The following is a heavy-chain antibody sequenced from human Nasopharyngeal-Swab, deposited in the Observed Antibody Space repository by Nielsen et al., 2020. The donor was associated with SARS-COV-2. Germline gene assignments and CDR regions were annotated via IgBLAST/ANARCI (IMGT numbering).Heavy chain of an antibody. D-gene: IGHD5-18*01. Sequence: GGSLRLSCAASGITFSKYWMSWVRQAPGRGLEWVANIKDDGSEKYYVDSVKGRFTIPRDNAKNSLYLQMSSRRAEDKAVYYCVRIQRGYSYGSDDYWGQGTLVTVSS. J-gene: IGHJ4*02. CDR2: IKDDGSEK. CDR3: VRIQRGYSYGSDDY. CDR1: GITFSKYW. V-gene: IGHV3-7*05.